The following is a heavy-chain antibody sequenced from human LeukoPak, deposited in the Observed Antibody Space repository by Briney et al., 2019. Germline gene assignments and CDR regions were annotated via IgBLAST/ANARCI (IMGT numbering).Heavy chain of an antibody. CDR1: GDSMRSFY. Sequence: SETLSLTCTVSGDSMRSFYWSFIRQPAGKGLEWIGRIHTSGTTWYNASLKSRVAMSVDTSKNQFSLRLTSVTAADTAVYYCARADCSTTSCPMDVWGQGATVTVSS. J-gene: IGHJ6*02. CDR2: IHTSGTT. D-gene: IGHD2-2*01. CDR3: ARADCSTTSCPMDV. V-gene: IGHV4-4*07.